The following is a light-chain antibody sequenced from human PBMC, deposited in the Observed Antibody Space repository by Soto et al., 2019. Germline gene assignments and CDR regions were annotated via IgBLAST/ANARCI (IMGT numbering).Light chain of an antibody. Sequence: QSVLTQPPSVSAAPGQKVTISCSGSSSNIGNTYVFWYQQLPGTAPKLLIYDNNQRPSGIPDRFSGSKSGTSATLAITGLQTGDEADYYCGTWDSSLSAYVFGTETKVTVL. J-gene: IGLJ1*01. V-gene: IGLV1-51*01. CDR2: DNN. CDR3: GTWDSSLSAYV. CDR1: SSNIGNTY.